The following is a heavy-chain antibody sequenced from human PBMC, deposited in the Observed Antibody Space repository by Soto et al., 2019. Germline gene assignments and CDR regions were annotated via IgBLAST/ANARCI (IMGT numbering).Heavy chain of an antibody. V-gene: IGHV3-23*01. CDR2: FSGSGGST. Sequence: GGSLRLSCAASGFTFSTYAMSWVRQAPGKGLEWVSSFSGSGGSTYYADSVKGRFTISRDNSKNTLYLRMDSLRAEDTAVYYCAKDGSYYDFDYWGQGTLVIVSS. CDR1: GFTFSTYA. J-gene: IGHJ4*02. CDR3: AKDGSYYDFDY. D-gene: IGHD3-3*01.